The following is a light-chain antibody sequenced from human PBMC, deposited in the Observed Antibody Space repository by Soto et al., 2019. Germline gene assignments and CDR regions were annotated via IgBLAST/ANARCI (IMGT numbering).Light chain of an antibody. CDR3: QQYDNWPPLT. J-gene: IGKJ4*01. CDR2: GAS. V-gene: IGKV3-15*01. CDR1: QSVSSN. Sequence: EIVMTQSPATLSVSPGERATLSCRASQSVSSNLAWYQQIPGQAPRLLIYGASTRATGIPDRFSGSGSGTESTLTISSLQSEDFALYYCQQYDNWPPLTFGGGTKVEIK.